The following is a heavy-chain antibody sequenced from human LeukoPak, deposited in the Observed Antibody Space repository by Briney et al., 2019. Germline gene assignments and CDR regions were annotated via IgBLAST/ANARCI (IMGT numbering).Heavy chain of an antibody. V-gene: IGHV2-5*02. CDR2: FYSDDAK. D-gene: IGHD1-26*01. Sequence: SGPTLFQPTPAPTLTFTFSGFSRNTGGVGVGWIRQPPGKALEWLALFYSDDAKRYSTSLQTTLTLTNDTSKNQVVLTMTNMDPVDTGTYYCAHRPKSGTYPGYYFDFWGQGSLVTVSS. CDR3: AHRPKSGTYPGYYFDF. CDR1: GFSRNTGGVG. J-gene: IGHJ4*02.